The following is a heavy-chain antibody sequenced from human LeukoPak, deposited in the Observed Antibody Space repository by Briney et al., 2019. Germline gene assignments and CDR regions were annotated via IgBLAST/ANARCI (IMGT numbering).Heavy chain of an antibody. CDR3: ARYISGDYNWFDP. Sequence: SETLSLTCAVYGGSFSGYYWSWIRQPPGKGLEWIATIHYSGTTYYNPSLRSRFTISVDTSKSQFSLRLNSVTTADTAVYYCARYISGDYNWFDPWGQGTLVTVSS. CDR2: IHYSGTT. CDR1: GGSFSGYY. D-gene: IGHD3-10*01. V-gene: IGHV4-34*01. J-gene: IGHJ5*02.